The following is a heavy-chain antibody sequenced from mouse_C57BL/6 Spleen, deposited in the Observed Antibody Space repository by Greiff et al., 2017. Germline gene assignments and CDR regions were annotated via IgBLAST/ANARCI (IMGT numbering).Heavy chain of an antibody. CDR1: GFTFSDYG. D-gene: IGHD1-1*01. CDR3: ARRKDYGSSYAYAMDY. J-gene: IGHJ4*01. V-gene: IGHV5-17*01. Sequence: EVHLVESGGGLVKPGGSLKLSCAASGFTFSDYGMHWVRQAPEQGLEWVAYISSGSSTIYYADTVKGRVTISSDNAKNTLFMQLSRLRSEDTAMYYWARRKDYGSSYAYAMDYWGQGTSVTVSS. CDR2: ISSGSSTI.